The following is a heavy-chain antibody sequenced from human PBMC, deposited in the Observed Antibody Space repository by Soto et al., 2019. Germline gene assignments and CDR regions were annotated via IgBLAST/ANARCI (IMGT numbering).Heavy chain of an antibody. CDR2: VSYDGNNK. CDR1: GFTFRSYG. Sequence: QVQLVESGGGVVQPGRSLRLSCAAPGFTFRSYGLHWVRHAPGKGMKWGAVVSYDGNNKYYEDSVKGRFTISRDNSKNTLDLQMNSLRAEDTAVYYCARDRGRQQLVPFDYWGQGTLVTVSS. D-gene: IGHD6-13*01. J-gene: IGHJ4*02. CDR3: ARDRGRQQLVPFDY. V-gene: IGHV3-30*03.